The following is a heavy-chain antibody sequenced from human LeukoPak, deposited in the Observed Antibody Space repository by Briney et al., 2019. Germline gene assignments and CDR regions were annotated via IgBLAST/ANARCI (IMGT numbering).Heavy chain of an antibody. CDR1: GVSISSSSYY. J-gene: IGHJ3*02. Sequence: SETLSLTCTVSGVSISSSSYYWGWIRQPPGKGLEWIGSIYYSGSTYYNPSLKSRVTISVDTSKNQFSLKLSSVTAADTAVYYCARVGRGGDYGPNSIWGQGTMVTVSS. CDR3: ARVGRGGDYGPNSI. V-gene: IGHV4-39*07. CDR2: IYYSGST. D-gene: IGHD4-17*01.